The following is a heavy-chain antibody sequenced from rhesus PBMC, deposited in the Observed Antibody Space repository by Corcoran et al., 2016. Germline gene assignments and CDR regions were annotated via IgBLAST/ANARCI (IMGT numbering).Heavy chain of an antibody. V-gene: IGHV3-11*01. Sequence: EVQLAESGGGLVQPGGSLRLSCAASGFTVSSYWMSWVRQAPGRGLEWLSDIYGSTMYYGDSVKGRCTVSRDNAKNSLYLQMNSLRADDTAVYYCTRNSNYQDKLGYYFDYWGQGVLVTVSS. D-gene: IGHD4-23*01. CDR2: IYGSTM. CDR3: TRNSNYQDKLGYYFDY. CDR1: GFTVSSYW. J-gene: IGHJ4*01.